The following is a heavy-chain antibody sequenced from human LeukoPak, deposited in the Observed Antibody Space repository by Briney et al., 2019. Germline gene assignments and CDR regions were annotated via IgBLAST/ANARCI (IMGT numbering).Heavy chain of an antibody. J-gene: IGHJ4*02. CDR1: GFTFDDYG. CDR2: INWNGGST. CDR3: ASARFGQLLSYFYY. V-gene: IGHV3-20*04. D-gene: IGHD3-10*02. Sequence: GGSLRLSCAASGFTFDDYGMSWVRQAPGKGLEWVSGINWNGGSTGYADSVKGRFTISSDNAKNSLYLQMNSLRAEDTALYYWASARFGQLLSYFYYWGQGTLVTVSS.